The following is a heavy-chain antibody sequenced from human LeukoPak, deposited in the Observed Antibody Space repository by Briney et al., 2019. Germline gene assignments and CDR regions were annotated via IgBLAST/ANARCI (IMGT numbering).Heavy chain of an antibody. Sequence: GGSLRLSCAASGFTFSSFAMSWVRQAPGKGLEWVSAISDSGASTYYADSVKGRFTISRDNSKNTLYLQMDSLRAEDTALYYCAKDKPTANRGVDYFDYWGQGTLVTVSS. CDR2: ISDSGAST. D-gene: IGHD7-27*01. CDR1: GFTFSSFA. CDR3: AKDKPTANRGVDYFDY. V-gene: IGHV3-23*01. J-gene: IGHJ4*02.